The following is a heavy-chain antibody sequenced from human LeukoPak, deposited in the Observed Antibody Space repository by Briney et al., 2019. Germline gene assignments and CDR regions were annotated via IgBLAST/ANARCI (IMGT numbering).Heavy chain of an antibody. CDR2: ITSDRRTI. J-gene: IGHJ4*02. D-gene: IGHD6-13*01. CDR1: GSTFSIYS. V-gene: IGHV3-48*04. Sequence: GGSLRLSCAASGSTFSIYSMNWVRQAPGKGLEWVSYITSDRRTISYADPVKGRFTISRDNDKRLLYLQMDSLRAGDTAIYYCARSTSGTFDYWGQGMLVTVSS. CDR3: ARSTSGTFDY.